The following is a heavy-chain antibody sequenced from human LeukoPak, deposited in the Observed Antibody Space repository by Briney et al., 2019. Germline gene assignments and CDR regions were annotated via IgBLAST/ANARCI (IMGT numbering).Heavy chain of an antibody. V-gene: IGHV4-59*01. CDR2: VDHTGST. Sequence: PSETLSLTCTVSDDSITMYYWTWIRQPPGKGLEWIGYVDHTGSTKFNPSLNGRVSISRDTSNNFFSLRLRSVTASDTAVYFCARGRVSSSTWYSTYYFFFYMDFWGKGTTVTVSS. CDR3: ARGRVSSSTWYSTYYFFFYMDF. CDR1: DDSITMYY. J-gene: IGHJ6*03. D-gene: IGHD4-11*01.